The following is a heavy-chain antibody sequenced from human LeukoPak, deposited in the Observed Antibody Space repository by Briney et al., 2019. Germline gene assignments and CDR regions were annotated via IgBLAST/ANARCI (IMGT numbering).Heavy chain of an antibody. Sequence: PGGSLRLSCAASGFTFSFYWMHWVRQAPGKGLVWVSHINTDGSSTSYADSVKGRFTISRDNAKNTLFLQMNSLRAEDTAVYYCPRAREKYYYDSSGRGDAFDIWGQGTMVIVSS. D-gene: IGHD3-22*01. CDR1: GFTFSFYW. CDR2: INTDGSST. J-gene: IGHJ3*02. CDR3: PRAREKYYYDSSGRGDAFDI. V-gene: IGHV3-74*01.